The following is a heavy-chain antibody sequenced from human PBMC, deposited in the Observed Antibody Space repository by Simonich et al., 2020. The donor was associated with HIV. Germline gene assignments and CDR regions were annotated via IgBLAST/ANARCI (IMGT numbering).Heavy chain of an antibody. D-gene: IGHD3-3*01. CDR3: AGHWGYDFWSGYYFDY. CDR2: IYYSGTT. CDR1: GGSISSSSYY. J-gene: IGHJ4*02. V-gene: IGHV4-39*01. Sequence: QLQLQESGPGLVKPSETLSLTCTVSGGSISSSSYYWGWIRQPPGKGLEWIGSIYYSGTTYYTPSLSSRVTIAVDTSKTQFSRKLSSVTAADTAVYYCAGHWGYDFWSGYYFDYWGQGTLVTVSS.